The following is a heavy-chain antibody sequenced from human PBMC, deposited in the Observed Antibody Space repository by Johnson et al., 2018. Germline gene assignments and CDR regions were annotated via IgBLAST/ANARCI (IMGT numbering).Heavy chain of an antibody. J-gene: IGHJ3*02. CDR2: IHYTGST. V-gene: IGHV4-59*03. Sequence: QVQLQESGPGLVKPSETLSLPCTISGGSISTYYWNWIRQPPGKGLEWIGYIHYTGSTNYNPSLKSRVTISVDKSKNQFSRKLSSVTAADTAVYYCARGEGQAVAFDIWGQGTMVTVSS. CDR3: ARGEGQAVAFDI. CDR1: GGSISTYY. D-gene: IGHD3-16*01.